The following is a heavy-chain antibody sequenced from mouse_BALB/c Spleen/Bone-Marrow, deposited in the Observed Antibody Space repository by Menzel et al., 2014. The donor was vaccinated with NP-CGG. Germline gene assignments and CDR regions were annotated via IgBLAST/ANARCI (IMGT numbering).Heavy chain of an antibody. CDR1: GFSLTSYD. D-gene: IGHD1-1*01. Sequence: QVQLKDSGPGLVAPSQSLSITCTVSGFSLTSYDISWIRQPPGKGLEWLGVIWTGGGTNYNSAFMSRLSISKDNSKSQVFLKMNSLQTDDTAIYYCVRDYYGSYFDVWGAGTTVTVSS. J-gene: IGHJ1*01. CDR3: VRDYYGSYFDV. CDR2: IWTGGGT. V-gene: IGHV2-9-2*01.